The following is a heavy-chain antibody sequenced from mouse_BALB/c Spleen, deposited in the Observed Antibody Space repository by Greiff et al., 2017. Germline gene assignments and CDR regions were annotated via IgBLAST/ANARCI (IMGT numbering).Heavy chain of an antibody. D-gene: IGHD2-12*01. CDR2: ISSGGSYT. V-gene: IGHV5-6*02. Sequence: EVKLVESGGDLVKPGGSLKLSCAASGFTFSSYGMSWVRQTPDKRLEWVATISSGGSYTYYPDSVKGRFTISRDNAKNTLYLQMSSLKSEDTAMYYCARGDTTYFDYWGQGTTLTVSS. CDR3: ARGDTTYFDY. J-gene: IGHJ2*01. CDR1: GFTFSSYG.